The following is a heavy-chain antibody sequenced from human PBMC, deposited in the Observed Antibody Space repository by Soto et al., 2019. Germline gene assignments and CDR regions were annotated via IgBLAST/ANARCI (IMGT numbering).Heavy chain of an antibody. D-gene: IGHD1-26*01. J-gene: IGHJ4*02. CDR3: ARDDLWELLRPSPDY. CDR1: GFTFSSYS. V-gene: IGHV3-21*01. CDR2: ISSSSSYI. Sequence: EVQLVESGGGLVKPGGSLRLSCAASGFTFSSYSMNWVRQAPGKGLEWVSSISSSSSYIYYADSVKGRFTISRDNAKNSLYLQMNSLRAEDTAVYYCARDDLWELLRPSPDYWGQGTLVTVSS.